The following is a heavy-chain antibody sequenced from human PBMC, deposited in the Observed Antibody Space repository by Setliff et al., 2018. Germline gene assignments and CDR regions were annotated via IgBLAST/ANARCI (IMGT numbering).Heavy chain of an antibody. D-gene: IGHD6-13*01. CDR2: IYPADSDT. V-gene: IGHV5-51*01. Sequence: GESLKISCKGSGYSFTTYWIGWVRQMPGKGLEYMGIIYPADSDTTYSPSCQGQVTISADKSISTADLQWSSLKASDTAMYYCARALASAGTVYFDYWGQGTLVTAPQ. CDR3: ARALASAGTVYFDY. J-gene: IGHJ4*02. CDR1: GYSFTTYW.